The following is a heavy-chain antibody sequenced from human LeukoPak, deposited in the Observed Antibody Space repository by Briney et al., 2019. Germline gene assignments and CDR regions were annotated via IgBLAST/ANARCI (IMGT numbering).Heavy chain of an antibody. CDR3: ARAGPDCSGGSCYSVAYYYGMDV. CDR1: GYTFTSYD. CDR2: MNPNSGNT. J-gene: IGHJ6*02. Sequence: GASVKVSCKASGYTFTSYDINWVRQATGQGLEWMGWMNPNSGNTGYAQKFQGRVTMTRNTSISTAYMELSSLRSEGTAVYYCARAGPDCSGGSCYSVAYYYGMDVWGQGTTVTVSS. V-gene: IGHV1-8*01. D-gene: IGHD2-15*01.